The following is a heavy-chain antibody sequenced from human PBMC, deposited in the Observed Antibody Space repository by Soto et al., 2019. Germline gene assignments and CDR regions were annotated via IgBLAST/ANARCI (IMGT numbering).Heavy chain of an antibody. Sequence: GGSLRLSCAASGFTFSSYWMSWVRQAPGKGLEWVANIKQDGSEKYYVDSVKGRFTISRDNAKNSLYLQMNSLRAEDTAVYYCARGFDYCSGGSCYRGGMDVWGKGTTVTVSS. J-gene: IGHJ6*04. CDR1: GFTFSSYW. V-gene: IGHV3-7*04. D-gene: IGHD2-15*01. CDR3: ARGFDYCSGGSCYRGGMDV. CDR2: IKQDGSEK.